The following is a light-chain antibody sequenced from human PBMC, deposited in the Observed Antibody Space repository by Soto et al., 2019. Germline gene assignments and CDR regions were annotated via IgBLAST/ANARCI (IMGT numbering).Light chain of an antibody. CDR3: QQYYSTTWT. CDR2: SAS. J-gene: IGKJ1*01. V-gene: IGKV4-1*01. Sequence: DIVMTQSPDSLAVSLGASATINCKSSQSVLYSSNNKPYIAWYQQKPGQPHKLLIYSASTRESGVPDRFIGSGSGTDFTLPISSLQAEDGAVYYCQQYYSTTWTFGQGIKGEVK. CDR1: QSVLYSSNNKPY.